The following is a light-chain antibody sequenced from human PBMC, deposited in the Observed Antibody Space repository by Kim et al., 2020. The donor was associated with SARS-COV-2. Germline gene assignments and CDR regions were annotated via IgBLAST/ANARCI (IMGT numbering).Light chain of an antibody. V-gene: IGLV3-1*01. CDR3: QAWESRTYVV. J-gene: IGLJ2*01. CDR1: KLGDKY. CDR2: QDT. Sequence: SYELTQPPSVSVSPGQTASITCSGDKLGDKYACWYQQKPGQSPVLVIYQDTKRPSGIPERFSGSNSGNTATLTISGTQAMDEADYYCQAWESRTYVVFGGGTQLTVL.